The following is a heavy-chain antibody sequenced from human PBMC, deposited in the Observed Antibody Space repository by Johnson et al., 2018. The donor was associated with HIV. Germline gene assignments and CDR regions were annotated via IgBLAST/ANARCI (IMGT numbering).Heavy chain of an antibody. V-gene: IGHV3-7*05. CDR1: GFTFSSYW. J-gene: IGHJ3*02. CDR2: IKQDGSEK. CDR3: AREDMEWGAFDI. D-gene: IGHD3-3*01. Sequence: VQLVESGGGLVQPGGSLRLSCAASGFTFSSYWMSWVRQAPGKGLEWVANIKQDGSEKYYVDSVKGRFTISRDNSKNTLYFQMNSLRADDTAVYYCAREDMEWGAFDIWGQGTMVTVSS.